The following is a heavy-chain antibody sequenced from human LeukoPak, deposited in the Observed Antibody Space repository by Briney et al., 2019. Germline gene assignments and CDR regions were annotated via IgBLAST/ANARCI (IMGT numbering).Heavy chain of an antibody. J-gene: IGHJ4*02. V-gene: IGHV4-59*08. CDR2: IYYSGDS. CDR1: GGSISGSY. CDR3: ARHTYARPFDS. Sequence: SETLSLTCTVSGGSISGSYWSWIRQPPGKGLEWIGYIYYSGDSNYNPSLKSRATISLDTSRNQFSLKVSSVTAADTAIYYCARHTYARPFDSWGQGTLVTVSS. D-gene: IGHD6-6*01.